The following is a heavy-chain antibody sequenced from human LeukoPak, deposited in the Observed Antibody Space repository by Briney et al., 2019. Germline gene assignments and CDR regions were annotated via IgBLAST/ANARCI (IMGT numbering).Heavy chain of an antibody. V-gene: IGHV3-23*01. J-gene: IGHJ4*02. D-gene: IGHD3-22*01. CDR3: ARTYYYDSSGYPPGIY. Sequence: GGSLRLSCAASGFTFSSYAMSWVRQAPGKGLEWVSAISGSGGSTYYADSVKGRFTISRDNSKNTLYLQMNSLRAEDMAVYYCARTYYYDSSGYPPGIYWGQGTLVTVSS. CDR2: ISGSGGST. CDR1: GFTFSSYA.